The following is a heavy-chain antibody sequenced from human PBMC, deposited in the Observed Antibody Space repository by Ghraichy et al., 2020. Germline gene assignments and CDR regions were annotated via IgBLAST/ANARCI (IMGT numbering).Heavy chain of an antibody. D-gene: IGHD1-7*01. CDR3: ARGEASGTPQHFCYYAMDV. J-gene: IGHJ6*02. V-gene: IGHV4-59*01. CDR2: FYYSGST. Sequence: SQTLSLTCAVSGGSFTNYYWSWIRKAPGKGLEWIGCFYYSGSTNYNPSLKSRVTISVDTSKNQFSLRLTSVTAADTAVYYCARGEASGTPQHFCYYAMDVWGQGTTVTVSS. CDR1: GGSFTNYY.